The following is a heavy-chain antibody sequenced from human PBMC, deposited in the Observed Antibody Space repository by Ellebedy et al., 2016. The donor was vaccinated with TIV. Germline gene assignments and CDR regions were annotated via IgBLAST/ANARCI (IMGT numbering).Heavy chain of an antibody. J-gene: IGHJ4*02. CDR2: MSQSGNT. Sequence: WGSLRLSCAAYGGSLSGYYWSWVRQSPGKGLEWIGEMSQSGNTHYNPSLKSRATITVDTSKNHFSLRLSSVTAADPAVYYCAEGRSGWYYLDYWGQGTLVAVSS. D-gene: IGHD6-19*01. V-gene: IGHV4-34*01. CDR3: AEGRSGWYYLDY. CDR1: GGSLSGYY.